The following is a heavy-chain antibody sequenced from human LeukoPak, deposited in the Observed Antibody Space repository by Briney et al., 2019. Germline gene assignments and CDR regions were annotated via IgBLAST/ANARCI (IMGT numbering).Heavy chain of an antibody. Sequence: SETLSLTCTVSGGSISSSSYYWGWIRQPPGKGLEWIGSIYYSGSTYYNPSLKSRVTISVDTSKNQFSLKLSSVTGADTAVYYCAGTIDPWLVQEWSDPWGQGTLVTVSS. D-gene: IGHD6-19*01. CDR1: GGSISSSSYY. CDR3: AGTIDPWLVQEWSDP. J-gene: IGHJ5*02. V-gene: IGHV4-39*01. CDR2: IYYSGST.